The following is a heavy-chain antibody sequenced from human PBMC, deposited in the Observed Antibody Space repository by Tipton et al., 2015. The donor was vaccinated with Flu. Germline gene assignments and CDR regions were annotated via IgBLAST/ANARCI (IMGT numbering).Heavy chain of an antibody. V-gene: IGHV4-39*07. Sequence: TLSLTCTVSGGSISSSSYYWGWIRQPPGKGLEWIGTIYYSGSTYYNPSLKSRVTMSVDTSKNQFSLKLSSVTAADTAVYYCARLTIFGVVIIGNYYYYMDVWGKGTTVTVSS. D-gene: IGHD3-3*01. J-gene: IGHJ6*03. CDR2: IYYSGST. CDR3: ARLTIFGVVIIGNYYYYMDV. CDR1: GGSISSSSYY.